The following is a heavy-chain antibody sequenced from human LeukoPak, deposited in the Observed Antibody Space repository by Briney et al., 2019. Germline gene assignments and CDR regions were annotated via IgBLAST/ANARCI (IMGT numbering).Heavy chain of an antibody. J-gene: IGHJ3*02. CDR3: ARGLDMYYDFWSGYYSVQARAFDI. Sequence: ASVKLSCKASGYTFTSYDINWVRQATGQGLEWMGGTNPNSGNTGYAQKFQGRGTMTRNTSISTTYMELSRLRSEDADVYYCARGLDMYYDFWSGYYSVQARAFDIWGQETMVTVS. V-gene: IGHV1-8*01. D-gene: IGHD3-3*01. CDR2: TNPNSGNT. CDR1: GYTFTSYD.